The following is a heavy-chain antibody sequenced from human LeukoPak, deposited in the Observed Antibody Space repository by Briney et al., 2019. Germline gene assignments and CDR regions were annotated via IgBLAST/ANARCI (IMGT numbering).Heavy chain of an antibody. CDR1: GFTFSSYS. CDR3: ARDYGDYGTSYYGMDV. Sequence: GGSLRLSCVASGFTFSSYSMNWVRQAPGKGLEWVSYISSSSSTIYYADSVKGRFTISRDNAKNSLYLQMNSLRAEDTAVYYCARDYGDYGTSYYGMDVWGQGTTVTVSS. V-gene: IGHV3-48*01. CDR2: ISSSSSTI. J-gene: IGHJ6*02. D-gene: IGHD4-17*01.